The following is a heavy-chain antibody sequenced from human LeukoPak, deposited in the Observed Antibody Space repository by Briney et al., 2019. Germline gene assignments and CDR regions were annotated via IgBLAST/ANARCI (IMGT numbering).Heavy chain of an antibody. CDR2: VSSASSHV. CDR1: GFSFSTYA. Sequence: GGSLRLSCVASGFSFSTYAMNWVRQAPGKGPEWVSYVSSASSHVYYADSVRGRFIISRDNAKNSLYLQMNSLRAEDTAVYYCARDLMRFLEWVNWGQGTLVTVSS. V-gene: IGHV3-21*01. D-gene: IGHD3-3*01. J-gene: IGHJ4*02. CDR3: ARDLMRFLEWVN.